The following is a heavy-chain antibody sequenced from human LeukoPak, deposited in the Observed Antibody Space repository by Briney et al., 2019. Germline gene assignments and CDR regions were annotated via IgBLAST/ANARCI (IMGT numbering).Heavy chain of an antibody. CDR3: ARGDFVYDSRLEEQYCFDY. D-gene: IGHD1/OR15-1a*01. J-gene: IGHJ4*02. CDR1: GFTFSSYG. Sequence: GGSLRLSCAASGFTFSSYGMHWVRQAPGKGLEWVAFIRYDGSNKYYADSVKGRFTISRDNSKNTLYLQMNSLRAEDTAVYYCARGDFVYDSRLEEQYCFDYWGQGIVVTV. V-gene: IGHV3-30*02. CDR2: IRYDGSNK.